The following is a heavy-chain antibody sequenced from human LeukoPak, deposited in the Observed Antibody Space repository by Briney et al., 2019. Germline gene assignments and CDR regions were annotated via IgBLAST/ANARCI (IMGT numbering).Heavy chain of an antibody. D-gene: IGHD3-10*01. V-gene: IGHV4-38-2*02. CDR3: ARDYYGSGSYFIY. Sequence: PSETLSLTCTVSGYSISSGYYWGWIRQPPGKGLEWIGSIYHSGSTYYNPPLKSRVTISVDTSKNQFSLKLSSVTAADTAVYYYARDYYGSGSYFIYWGQGTLVTVSS. CDR2: IYHSGST. J-gene: IGHJ4*02. CDR1: GYSISSGYY.